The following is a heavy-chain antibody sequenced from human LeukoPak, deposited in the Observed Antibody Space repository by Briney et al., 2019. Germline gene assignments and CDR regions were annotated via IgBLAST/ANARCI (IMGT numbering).Heavy chain of an antibody. J-gene: IGHJ5*02. CDR2: IYYSGST. D-gene: IGHD2-8*02. Sequence: GSLRLSCAASGFTVSSNYMSWVRQPPGKGLEWIGSIYYSGSTYYSPSLKSRVTISIDTSKNQFSLKLSSVTAADTAVYYCARRVVLRYWFDPWGQGTLVTVSS. CDR1: GFTVSSNY. CDR3: ARRVVLRYWFDP. V-gene: IGHV4-39*07.